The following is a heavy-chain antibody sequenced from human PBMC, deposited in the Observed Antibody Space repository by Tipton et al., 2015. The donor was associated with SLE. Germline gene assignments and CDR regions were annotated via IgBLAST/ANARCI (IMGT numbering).Heavy chain of an antibody. D-gene: IGHD3-9*01. CDR2: IDPSDSYT. V-gene: IGHV5-10-1*01. CDR3: ARELEYDILAGSDY. CDR1: GYSFTSYW. Sequence: QSGAEVKKPGESLRISCKGSGYSFTSYWISWVRQMPGKGLEWTGRIDPSDSYTNYSPAFQGHVTISADKSISTAYLQWSSLKASETARYYWARELEYDILAGSDYGGHVSLVTVSS. J-gene: IGHJ4*01.